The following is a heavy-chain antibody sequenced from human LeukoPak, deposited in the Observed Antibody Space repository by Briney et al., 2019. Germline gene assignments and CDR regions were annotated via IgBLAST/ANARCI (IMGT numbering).Heavy chain of an antibody. CDR3: ASSSSNWFDP. V-gene: IGHV4-38-2*01. Sequence: PSETLSLTCAISGYSISSGYYWGWIRQPPGTGLEWIGSIYYSGSTYYNPSLKSRVTISVDTSKNQFSLKLSSVTAADTAVYYCASSSSNWFDPWGQGTLVTVSS. J-gene: IGHJ5*02. CDR2: IYYSGST. D-gene: IGHD6-13*01. CDR1: GYSISSGYY.